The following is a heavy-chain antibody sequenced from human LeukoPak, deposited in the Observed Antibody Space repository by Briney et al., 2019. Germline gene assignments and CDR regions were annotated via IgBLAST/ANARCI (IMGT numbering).Heavy chain of an antibody. CDR2: ISDSGGST. CDR1: GFTFTSYA. V-gene: IGHV3-23*01. Sequence: GGSLRLSCSASGFTFTSYAMSWVRQGPGKGLEWVSVISDSGGSTYYADSVKGRFTISRDNTNNSLYLQMNSLRADDTAVYYCARGDEYFDYWGQGTLVTVSS. CDR3: ARGDEYFDY. J-gene: IGHJ4*02.